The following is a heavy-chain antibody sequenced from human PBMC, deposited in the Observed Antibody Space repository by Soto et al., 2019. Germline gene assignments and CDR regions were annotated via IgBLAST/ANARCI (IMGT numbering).Heavy chain of an antibody. D-gene: IGHD3-16*01. Sequence: EVQLLESGGGLVQPGGSLRLSCAVSGITFRSHALSWVRQAPGKGLEWVSGISGSGADTHYADSVKGRFTISRDNSKNTLSLQMSRLSAVDTAVYYCAKDYGCGTRMITRYVDYWGRGTLVTVSS. CDR1: GITFRSHA. CDR2: ISGSGADT. V-gene: IGHV3-23*01. CDR3: AKDYGCGTRMITRYVDY. J-gene: IGHJ4*02.